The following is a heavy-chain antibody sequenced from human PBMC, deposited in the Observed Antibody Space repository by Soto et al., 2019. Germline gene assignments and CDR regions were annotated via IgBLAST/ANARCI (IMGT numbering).Heavy chain of an antibody. J-gene: IGHJ4*02. Sequence: GGSLRHSCAASGFTFSSYAMSWVRQAPGKGLEWVSAISGSGGSTYYADSVKGRFTISRDNSKNTLYLQMNSLRAEDTAVYYCAKEGDYYDSSGYYYALGYFDYWGQGTLVTVSS. D-gene: IGHD3-22*01. CDR1: GFTFSSYA. V-gene: IGHV3-23*01. CDR2: ISGSGGST. CDR3: AKEGDYYDSSGYYYALGYFDY.